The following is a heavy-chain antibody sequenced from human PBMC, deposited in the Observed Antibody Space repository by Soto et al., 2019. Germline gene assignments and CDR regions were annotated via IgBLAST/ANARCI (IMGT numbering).Heavy chain of an antibody. V-gene: IGHV1-3*01. J-gene: IGHJ4*02. CDR1: GYTFTSYA. CDR2: INAGNGNT. CDR3: ARDQEQQWLIYYFDY. Sequence: ASVKVSCKASGYTFTSYAMHWVRQAPGQRLEWMGWINAGNGNTKYSQKFQGRVTITRDTSASTAYMELSSLRSEDTAVYYCARDQEQQWLIYYFDYWGQGTLGTVSS. D-gene: IGHD6-19*01.